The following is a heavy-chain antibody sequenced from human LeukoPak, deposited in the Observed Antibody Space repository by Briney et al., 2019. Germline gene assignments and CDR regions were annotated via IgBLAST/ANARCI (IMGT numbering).Heavy chain of an antibody. CDR3: ASALRARITGTTASVYGMDV. J-gene: IGHJ6*02. D-gene: IGHD1-20*01. CDR1: GGSISSYY. CDR2: MYYSGST. Sequence: SETLSLTCTVSGGSISSYYWSWIRQPPGKGREWIGYMYYSGSTNYNPSLKSRVTIPVDTSNNQFSLKLSSVTAADTAVYYCASALRARITGTTASVYGMDVWGQGTTVTVSS. V-gene: IGHV4-59*01.